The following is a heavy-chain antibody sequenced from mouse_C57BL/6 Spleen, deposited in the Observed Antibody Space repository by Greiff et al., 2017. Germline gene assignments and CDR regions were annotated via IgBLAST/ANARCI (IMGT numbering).Heavy chain of an antibody. CDR2: INPNNGGT. CDR1: GYTFTDYY. J-gene: IGHJ4*01. D-gene: IGHD2-2*01. CDR3: AREVTTGGPYYAMDY. V-gene: IGHV1-26*01. Sequence: EVQLQQSGPELVKPGASVKISCKASGYTFTDYYMNWVKQSHGKSLEWIGDINPNNGGTSYNQKFKGKATLTVDKSSSTAYMELRSLTSEDSAVYYCAREVTTGGPYYAMDYWGQGTSVTVSS.